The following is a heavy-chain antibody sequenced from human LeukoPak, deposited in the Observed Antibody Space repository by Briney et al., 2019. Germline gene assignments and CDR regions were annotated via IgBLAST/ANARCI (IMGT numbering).Heavy chain of an antibody. D-gene: IGHD4-23*01. Sequence: VASVKVSCKVSGGIYRITAITWVRQAPGQGLEWMGGIIPMSTTANYAQKFQGRVTITRDDSTSTAYMEVSSLRSEDTALYYCATYGGNTAEYFQHWGQSTLVTVSS. V-gene: IGHV1-69*05. CDR1: GGIYRITA. J-gene: IGHJ1*01. CDR3: ATYGGNTAEYFQH. CDR2: IIPMSTTA.